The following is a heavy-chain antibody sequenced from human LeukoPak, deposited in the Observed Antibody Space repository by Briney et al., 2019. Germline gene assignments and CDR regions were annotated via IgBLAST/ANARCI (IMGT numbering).Heavy chain of an antibody. CDR3: ARDGRGFYVDNPWFAFDI. J-gene: IGHJ3*02. Sequence: ASVKVSCKASGYTFTSYGISWVRQAPGQGLEWMGWISAYNGNTNYAQKLQGRVTMTTDTSTSTAYMELRSLRSDDTAVYYCARDGRGFYVDNPWFAFDIWGQGTMVTVSS. V-gene: IGHV1-18*04. CDR1: GYTFTSYG. CDR2: ISAYNGNT. D-gene: IGHD5-12*01.